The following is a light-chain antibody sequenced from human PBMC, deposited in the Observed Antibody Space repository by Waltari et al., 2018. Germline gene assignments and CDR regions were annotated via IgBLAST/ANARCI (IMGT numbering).Light chain of an antibody. J-gene: IGLJ1*01. V-gene: IGLV2-14*01. CDR3: SSYTSSNTYV. CDR1: SNDVGGYKY. Sequence: QSALTQPASVSGSPGQSITISCTGTSNDVGGYKYVSWYQQQPGEAPKLIIYEFSKRPSGVSNRFSGSKSGSTASLTISGLRAEGEADYYCSSYTSSNTYVFGTGTRVAVL. CDR2: EFS.